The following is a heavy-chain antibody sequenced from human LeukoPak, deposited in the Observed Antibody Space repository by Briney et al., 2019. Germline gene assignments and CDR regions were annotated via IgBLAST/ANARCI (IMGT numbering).Heavy chain of an antibody. CDR1: GFTFSSYS. Sequence: PGGSLRLSCAASGFTFSSYSMNWVRQAPGKGLEWVSSISSSSSYIYYADSVKGRFTISRDNAKNSLYLQMNSLRAEDTAVYYCARDRRYSYGHLTNYYYMDVWGKGTTVTVSS. D-gene: IGHD5-18*01. V-gene: IGHV3-21*01. CDR2: ISSSSSYI. J-gene: IGHJ6*03. CDR3: ARDRRYSYGHLTNYYYMDV.